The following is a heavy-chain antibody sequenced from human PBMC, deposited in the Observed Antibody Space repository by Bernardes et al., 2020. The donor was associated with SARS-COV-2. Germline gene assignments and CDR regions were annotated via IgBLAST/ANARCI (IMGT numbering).Heavy chain of an antibody. J-gene: IGHJ3*02. CDR2: ISSRSSYT. V-gene: IGHV3-11*05. CDR3: ARDREYCSSSSCFNNAFDI. Sequence: GGSLRLSCAASGFTFSDFYMSWIRQAPGKGLEWVSYISSRSSYTDYADSVKGRFTISRDNAKNSLYLQMNSLRAEDTAVYYCARDREYCSSSSCFNNAFDIWGQGTMVTVSS. CDR1: GFTFSDFY. D-gene: IGHD2-2*01.